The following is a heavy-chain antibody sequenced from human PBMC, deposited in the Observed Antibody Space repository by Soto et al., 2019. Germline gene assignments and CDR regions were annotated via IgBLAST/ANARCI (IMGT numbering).Heavy chain of an antibody. CDR2: INSNGEST. Sequence: GGSLRLSCEVSGLTFSRYIMSWVRQAPGKGLEWVSTINSNGESTYYADSVKGRSTVSRDNSKNTLFLQMNSLRAEDTAVYYWAGGIDDVFDIWGKGTMVPVS. CDR3: AGGIDDVFDI. V-gene: IGHV3-23*01. J-gene: IGHJ3*02. CDR1: GLTFSRYI. D-gene: IGHD3-16*01.